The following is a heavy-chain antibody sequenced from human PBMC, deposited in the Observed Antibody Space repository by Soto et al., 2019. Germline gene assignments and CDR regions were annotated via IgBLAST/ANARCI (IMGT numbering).Heavy chain of an antibody. CDR3: ARDFIAVAGAFDY. CDR1: GFTFSSYA. Sequence: ESGGGVVQPGRSLRLSCAASGFTFSSYAMHWVRQAPGKGLEWVAVISYDGSNKYYADSVKGRFTISRDNSKNTLYLQMNSLRAEDTAVYYCARDFIAVAGAFDYWGQGTLVTVSS. V-gene: IGHV3-30-3*01. D-gene: IGHD6-19*01. CDR2: ISYDGSNK. J-gene: IGHJ4*02.